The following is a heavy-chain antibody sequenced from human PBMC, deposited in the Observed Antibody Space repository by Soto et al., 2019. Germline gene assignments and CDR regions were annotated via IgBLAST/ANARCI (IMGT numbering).Heavy chain of an antibody. J-gene: IGHJ4*02. D-gene: IGHD3-16*02. CDR2: INAGNGNT. V-gene: IGHV1-3*01. CDR1: RYTFTGYG. Sequence: ASVNVSCKAFRYTFTGYGIHLVRQAPGQRLEWMGWINAGNGNTKYSQKFQGRGTITRYTSASTANMELSSLRSGNKAVYYFERTIVRWVQGRLVTVSS. CDR3: ERTIVR.